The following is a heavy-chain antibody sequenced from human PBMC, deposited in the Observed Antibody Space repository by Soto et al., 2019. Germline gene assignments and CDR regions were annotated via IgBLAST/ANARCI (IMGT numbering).Heavy chain of an antibody. D-gene: IGHD3-22*01. CDR1: GGSISSSSYY. CDR2: IYYSGST. CDR3: ARHRMAYYDSSGYCYFDY. J-gene: IGHJ4*02. V-gene: IGHV4-39*01. Sequence: SETLSLTCTVSGGSISSSSYYWGWIRQPPGKGLEWIGSIYYSGSTYYNPSLKSRVTISLNTPKNQFSLKLSSVTAADTAVYYCARHRMAYYDSSGYCYFDYWGQGTLVTVSS.